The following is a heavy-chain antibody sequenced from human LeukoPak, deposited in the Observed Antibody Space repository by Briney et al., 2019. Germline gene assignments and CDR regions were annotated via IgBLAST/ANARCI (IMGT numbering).Heavy chain of an antibody. D-gene: IGHD1-14*01. Sequence: ASVKVSCKASGYTFTGYYMHWVRQAPGQGVEWMGWINPNSGGTNYAQKFQGRVTMTRDTSISTAYMELSRLRSDDTAVYYCARARTNRQPYLQHWGQGTLVTVSS. CDR3: ARARTNRQPYLQH. CDR2: INPNSGGT. CDR1: GYTFTGYY. V-gene: IGHV1-2*02. J-gene: IGHJ1*01.